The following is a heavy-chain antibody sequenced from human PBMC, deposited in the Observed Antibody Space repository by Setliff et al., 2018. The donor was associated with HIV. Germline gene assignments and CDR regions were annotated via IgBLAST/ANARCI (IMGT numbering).Heavy chain of an antibody. CDR2: IIPIFGTG. Sequence: GASVKVSCKASGGTFINSAFNWVRQAPGQGLEWMGSIIPIFGTGNYAQNFQGRVTITADGSTSTAYMELTSLRSEDTAVYYCARDSEWGSYISWTFDIRGQGTMVTVSS. V-gene: IGHV1-69*13. D-gene: IGHD1-26*01. CDR3: ARDSEWGSYISWTFDI. CDR1: GGTFINSA. J-gene: IGHJ3*02.